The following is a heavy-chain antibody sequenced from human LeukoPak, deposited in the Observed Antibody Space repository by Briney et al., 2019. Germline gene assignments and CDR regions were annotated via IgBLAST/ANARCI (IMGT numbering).Heavy chain of an antibody. V-gene: IGHV1-46*03. CDR2: INPSGGST. CDR3: ARTGGSSWYDY. D-gene: IGHD6-13*01. CDR1: GYTFTSYG. Sequence: ASVKVSCKASGYTFTSYGISWVRQAPGQGLEWMGIINPSGGSTSYAQKFQGRVTMIRDTSTSTVYMGLSSLRSEDTAVYYCARTGGSSWYDYWGQGTLVTVSS. J-gene: IGHJ4*02.